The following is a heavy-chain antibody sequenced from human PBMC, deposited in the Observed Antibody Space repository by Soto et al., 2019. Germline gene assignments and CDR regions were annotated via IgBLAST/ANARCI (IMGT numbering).Heavy chain of an antibody. V-gene: IGHV1-69*08. J-gene: IGHJ5*02. D-gene: IGHD2-15*01. CDR1: GGTFSSYT. CDR2: IIPILGIA. Sequence: QVQLVQSGAAVKKPGSSVKVSCKASGGTFSSYTISWVRQAPGQGLEWMGRIIPILGIANYAQKFQGRVTITADKSTSTAYMELSSLRSEDTAVYYCARDEIVVVVAATSHWFDPWGQGTLVTVSS. CDR3: ARDEIVVVVAATSHWFDP.